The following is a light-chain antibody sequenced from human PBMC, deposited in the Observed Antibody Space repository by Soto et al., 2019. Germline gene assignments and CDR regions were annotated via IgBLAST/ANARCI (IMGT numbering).Light chain of an antibody. CDR2: DAY. CDR1: QSVNNN. V-gene: IGKV3-11*01. Sequence: EVVLTQSPVTLSLSPGERATLSCRASQSVNNNVAWYQLKDGQAPRLLIYDAYNRATGIPPRFSGSGSGTDFTLTISSLEPEDSAVYYCQQRHMWPITFGQGTRLEIK. J-gene: IGKJ5*01. CDR3: QQRHMWPIT.